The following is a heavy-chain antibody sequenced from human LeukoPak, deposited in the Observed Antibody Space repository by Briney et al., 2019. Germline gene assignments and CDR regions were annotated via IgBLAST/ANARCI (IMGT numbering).Heavy chain of an antibody. V-gene: IGHV4-31*03. CDR1: GGSISSGGYY. D-gene: IGHD3-9*01. J-gene: IGHJ6*02. CDR3: AREQYDILTGFYGMDV. CDR2: IYYSGST. Sequence: SETLSLTCTVSGGSISSGGYYWSWIRQHPGKGLEWIGYIYYSGSTYYNPSLKSRVTISVDTSKNQFSLELSSVTAADTAVYYCAREQYDILTGFYGMDVWGQGTTVTVSS.